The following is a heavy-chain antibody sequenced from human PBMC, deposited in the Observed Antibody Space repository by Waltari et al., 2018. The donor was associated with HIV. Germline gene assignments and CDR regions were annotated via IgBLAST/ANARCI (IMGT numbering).Heavy chain of an antibody. J-gene: IGHJ6*02. CDR1: GGSLSNYA. V-gene: IGHV1-69*01. CDR2: TIPPFRTA. D-gene: IGHD1-7*01. CDR3: ARDHRGNKLVYGVDV. Sequence: HVQLVQSGAEVQTLGSSVRVSCKASGGSLSNYAINWVRQAPRQGLEWMGATIPPFRTANYAPKFQGRVTITADEFTTTAYMDLGSLRSEDTAVYYCARDHRGNKLVYGVDVWGQGTTVTVSS.